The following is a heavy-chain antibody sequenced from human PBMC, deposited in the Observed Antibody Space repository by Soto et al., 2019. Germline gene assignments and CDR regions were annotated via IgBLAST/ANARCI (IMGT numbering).Heavy chain of an antibody. D-gene: IGHD3-9*01. Sequence: QITLKESGPTLVKPTQTLTLTCTFSGFSLNTRGVGVGWIRQPPGKALEWLALISWDGEKRYRPSLKTRLTVTKDTAENQVVLTMTNMDPGDTATLYCAQRRGDLLTGHYYFDFWGQGTLVTVSS. J-gene: IGHJ4*02. CDR2: ISWDGEK. CDR1: GFSLNTRGVG. V-gene: IGHV2-5*02. CDR3: AQRRGDLLTGHYYFDF.